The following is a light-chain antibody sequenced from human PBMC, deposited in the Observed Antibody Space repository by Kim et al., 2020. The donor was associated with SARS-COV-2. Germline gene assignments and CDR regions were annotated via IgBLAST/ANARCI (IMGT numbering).Light chain of an antibody. J-gene: IGKJ2*01. CDR3: QHYTESSFT. V-gene: IGKV3-20*01. CDR1: QSVYSGY. CDR2: GAS. Sequence: EVVLTQSPGTLSLSPGERATLSCRASQSVYSGYFGWYQQKPGQAPRLLIYGASNRATGIPDRFSGSGSGTDFSLTISRLEPEDFAVYYCQHYTESSFTFGQGTKLEIK.